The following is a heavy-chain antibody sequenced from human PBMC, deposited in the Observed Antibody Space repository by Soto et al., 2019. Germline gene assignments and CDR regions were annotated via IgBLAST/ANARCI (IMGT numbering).Heavy chain of an antibody. J-gene: IGHJ3*02. CDR2: ISYDGSNK. CDR1: GFTFSIYG. V-gene: IGHV3-30*18. CDR3: AKVGYSSDYI. Sequence: ESEGGVVQPGRSLRLSCAASGFTFSIYGMHWVRQAPGKGLEWVALISYDGSNKYYADSVKGRFTISRDNSKNTLYLQMNSLRAEDTAVYYCAKVGYSSDYIWGQGTMVTVSS. D-gene: IGHD6-19*01.